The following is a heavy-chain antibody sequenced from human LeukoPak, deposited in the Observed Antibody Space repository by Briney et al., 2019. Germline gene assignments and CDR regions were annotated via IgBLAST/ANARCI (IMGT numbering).Heavy chain of an antibody. J-gene: IGHJ4*02. Sequence: ASVKVSCKASGYTFTSYGISWVRQAPGQGLEWMGWISAYNGNTNYAQKLQGRVTMTTDTSTSTAHMELRSLRSDDTAVYYCARNYYDSSGYSNPFDYWGQGTLVTVSS. D-gene: IGHD3-22*01. CDR3: ARNYYDSSGYSNPFDY. CDR2: ISAYNGNT. V-gene: IGHV1-18*01. CDR1: GYTFTSYG.